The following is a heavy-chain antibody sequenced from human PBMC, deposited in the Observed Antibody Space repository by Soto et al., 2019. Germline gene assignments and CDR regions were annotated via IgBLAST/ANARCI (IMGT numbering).Heavy chain of an antibody. CDR2: ISYSGNT. CDR3: ARAPMVLSRSYFDS. Sequence: SETLSLTCTVSGGSISNFYWSWIRQPPGKGLEWIGYISYSGNTNYNPSLKSRVSVSVDTSKNQLSLNLTSVTAADTAVYYCARAPMVLSRSYFDSWGQGTPVTVS. D-gene: IGHD2-8*01. J-gene: IGHJ4*02. V-gene: IGHV4-59*01. CDR1: GGSISNFY.